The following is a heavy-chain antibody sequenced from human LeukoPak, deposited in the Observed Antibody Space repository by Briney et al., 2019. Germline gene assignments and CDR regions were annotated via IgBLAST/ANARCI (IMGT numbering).Heavy chain of an antibody. J-gene: IGHJ4*02. V-gene: IGHV1-2*02. D-gene: IGHD6-13*01. CDR1: GYTFTGYY. CDR3: ARDRTASWYGGEDY. CDR2: INPNSGDT. Sequence: EASVKVSCKASGYTFTGYYIHWVRQAPRQGLEWMGWINPNSGDTDYAQKFQGRVTMTRDTSISTTYMELSRLASDDTAIYHCARDRTASWYGGEDYWGQGALVTVSS.